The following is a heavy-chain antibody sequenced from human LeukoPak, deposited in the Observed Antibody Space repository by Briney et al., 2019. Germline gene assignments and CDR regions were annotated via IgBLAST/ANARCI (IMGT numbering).Heavy chain of an antibody. CDR3: ARISRYYYDSSAPFDY. J-gene: IGHJ4*02. CDR1: GGSISSNNW. Sequence: SETLSLTCAVSGGSISSNNWWSWVRQPPGKGLEWIGEIYHSGRNNYNPSLKSRVTISVDKSKNQFSLKLTSVTAADTAVYYCARISRYYYDSSAPFDYWGQGTLVTVSS. CDR2: IYHSGRN. D-gene: IGHD3-22*01. V-gene: IGHV4-4*02.